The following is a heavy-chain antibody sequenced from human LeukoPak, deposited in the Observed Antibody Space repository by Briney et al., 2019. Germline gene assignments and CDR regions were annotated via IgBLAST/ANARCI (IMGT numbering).Heavy chain of an antibody. CDR3: ATARRQGYNLVDS. V-gene: IGHV3-74*01. Sequence: GGSLRLSCAASGFIFSNYWMLWVRQAPGKGLVWVSRIKYDGSHTDYADSVKGRFTISRDNAKNTLFLQMNSLRAEDTAVYYCATARRQGYNLVDSWDQGTLVTVSS. D-gene: IGHD5-24*01. J-gene: IGHJ5*02. CDR2: IKYDGSHT. CDR1: GFIFSNYW.